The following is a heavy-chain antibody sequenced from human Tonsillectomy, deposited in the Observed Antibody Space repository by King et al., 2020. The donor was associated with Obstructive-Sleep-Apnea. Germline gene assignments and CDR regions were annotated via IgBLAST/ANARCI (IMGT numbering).Heavy chain of an antibody. Sequence: LQLQESGPGLVKPSETLSLTCTVSGYSISSGYYWGWIRQPPGKGLEWIGSIYHSGSTYYNPSLKSRVTISVDTSKNQFSLKRSSVTAADTSVYYCVMATTWRASGFDYWGQGTLVTVSS. CDR2: IYHSGST. D-gene: IGHD5-24*01. V-gene: IGHV4-38-2*02. CDR1: GYSISSGYY. J-gene: IGHJ4*02. CDR3: VMATTWRASGFDY.